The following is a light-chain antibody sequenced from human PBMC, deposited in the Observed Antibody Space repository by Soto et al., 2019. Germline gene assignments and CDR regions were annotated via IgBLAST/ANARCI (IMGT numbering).Light chain of an antibody. CDR2: RDN. J-gene: IGLJ3*02. CDR1: SSNIGSNY. V-gene: IGLV1-47*01. CDR3: AVWDDSLSGRV. Sequence: QSVLTQPPSASGTPGQRVTISCSGSSSNIGSNYVYWYQQLPGTAPKLLIYRDNQRPSGVPDRFSGSKSGTSASLAISGLRSEDEAEYYCAVWDDSLSGRVFGGGTKLTVL.